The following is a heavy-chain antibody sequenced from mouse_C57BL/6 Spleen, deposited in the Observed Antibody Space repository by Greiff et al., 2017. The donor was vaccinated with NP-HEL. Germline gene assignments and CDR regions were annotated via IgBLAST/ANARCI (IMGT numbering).Heavy chain of an antibody. CDR3: TSGDYGSLYYAMGY. Sequence: QVQLQQSGAELVRPGASVTLSCKASGYTFTDYEMHWVKQTPVHGLEWIGAIDPETGGTAYNQKFKGKAILTADKSSSTAYMELRSPSSEDSAVYYCTSGDYGSLYYAMGYWGQGTSVTVSS. V-gene: IGHV1-15*01. CDR1: GYTFTDYE. D-gene: IGHD1-1*01. J-gene: IGHJ4*01. CDR2: IDPETGGT.